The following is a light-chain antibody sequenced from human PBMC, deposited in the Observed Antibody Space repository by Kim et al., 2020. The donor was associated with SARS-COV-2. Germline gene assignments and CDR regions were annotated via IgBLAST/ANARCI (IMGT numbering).Light chain of an antibody. Sequence: PGQSVTSSCTGTSSEVGGYNYVSWYQQHPGKAPKLMIYDVSKRPSGVPDRFSGSKSGNTASLTISGLQAEDEADYYCCSYAGSCYVFGTGTKVTVL. CDR3: CSYAGSCYV. V-gene: IGLV2-11*01. CDR1: SSEVGGYNY. CDR2: DVS. J-gene: IGLJ1*01.